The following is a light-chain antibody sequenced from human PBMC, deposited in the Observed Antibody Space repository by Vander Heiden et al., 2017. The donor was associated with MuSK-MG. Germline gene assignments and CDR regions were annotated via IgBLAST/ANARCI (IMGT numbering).Light chain of an antibody. CDR2: GNT. CDR1: SSNIGAIYD. Sequence: QSVLTQPPSVSGAPGQRVTISCTGSSSNIGAIYDVHWYQQLPGTAPKLLSYGNTNRPSGVPDRFSGSKSGTSASLAITGLQAEDEADYYCQSYDSSLSGSVVFGGGTKLTVL. CDR3: QSYDSSLSGSVV. J-gene: IGLJ2*01. V-gene: IGLV1-40*01.